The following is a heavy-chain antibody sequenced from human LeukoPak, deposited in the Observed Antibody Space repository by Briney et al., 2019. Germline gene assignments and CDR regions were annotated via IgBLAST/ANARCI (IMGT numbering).Heavy chain of an antibody. Sequence: SETLSLTCTVSGGSISSSSYYWGWIRQPPGKGLEWIGSIYYSGSTYYNPSLKSRVTISVDTSKNQFSLKLSSVTAADTAVYYCARQSSSLFDYWGQGTLVTVSS. J-gene: IGHJ4*02. CDR1: GGSISSSSYY. D-gene: IGHD6-6*01. V-gene: IGHV4-39*01. CDR3: ARQSSSLFDY. CDR2: IYYSGST.